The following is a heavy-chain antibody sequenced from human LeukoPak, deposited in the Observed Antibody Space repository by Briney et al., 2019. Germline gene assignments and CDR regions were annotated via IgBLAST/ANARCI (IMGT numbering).Heavy chain of an antibody. V-gene: IGHV3-23*01. Sequence: GGSLRLSCAASGFTFSSYSMNWVRQAPGKGLEWVSAISGSGGSIYYADSVKGRFTISRDNSKNTLYLQMNSLRAEDTAVYYCAKDLRDPTVVTLFDYWGQGTLVTVSS. J-gene: IGHJ4*02. CDR3: AKDLRDPTVVTLFDY. D-gene: IGHD4-23*01. CDR1: GFTFSSYS. CDR2: ISGSGGSI.